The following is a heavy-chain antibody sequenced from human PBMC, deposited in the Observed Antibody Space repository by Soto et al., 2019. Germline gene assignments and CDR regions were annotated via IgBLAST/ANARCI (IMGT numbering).Heavy chain of an antibody. CDR3: ARDLILSDYDYVWGSYAYYYYYGMDV. Sequence: PGGSLRLSCAASGFTFSSYWMHWVRQAPGKGLVWVSCINSDGSSTSYADSVKGRFTISRDNAKNTLYLQMNSLRAEDTAVYYCARDLILSDYDYVWGSYAYYYYYGMDVWGQGTTVTVSS. CDR1: GFTFSSYW. D-gene: IGHD3-16*01. V-gene: IGHV3-74*01. CDR2: INSDGSST. J-gene: IGHJ6*02.